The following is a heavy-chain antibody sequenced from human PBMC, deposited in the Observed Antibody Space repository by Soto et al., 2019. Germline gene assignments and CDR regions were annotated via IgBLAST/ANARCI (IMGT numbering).Heavy chain of an antibody. CDR3: AKDPALFYGDYRYYFDY. Sequence: PGGSLRLSCAASGFTFSSYGMHWVRQATGKGLEWVAVISYDGSNKYYADSVKGRFTISRDNSKNTLYLQMNSLRAEDTAVYYCAKDPALFYGDYRYYFDYWGQGTLVTVSS. V-gene: IGHV3-30*18. CDR1: GFTFSSYG. J-gene: IGHJ4*02. D-gene: IGHD4-17*01. CDR2: ISYDGSNK.